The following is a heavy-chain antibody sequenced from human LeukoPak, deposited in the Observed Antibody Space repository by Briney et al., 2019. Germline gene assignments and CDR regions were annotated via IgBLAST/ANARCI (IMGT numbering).Heavy chain of an antibody. CDR1: GYSFTSHW. D-gene: IGHD6-19*01. CDR2: IYPGDSDT. J-gene: IGHJ4*02. CDR3: ARGDNSGWYFFDY. Sequence: GESLKISCKASGYSFTSHWIGWVRQMPGKGLDWMGIIYPGDSDTRYSPSFQGQVTISADKSISTAYLQWSTLQAPDTAMYYCARGDNSGWYFFDYWGQGTLVTVSS. V-gene: IGHV5-51*01.